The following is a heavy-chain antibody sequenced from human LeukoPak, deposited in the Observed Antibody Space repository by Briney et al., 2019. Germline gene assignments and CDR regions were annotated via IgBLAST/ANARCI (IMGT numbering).Heavy chain of an antibody. CDR1: GASITTYY. D-gene: IGHD3-10*01. CDR2: IYFSGTT. V-gene: IGHV4-59*01. J-gene: IGHJ6*02. Sequence: SETLSLTCTVSGASITTYYWSWIRQPPGKGLEWIGYIYFSGTTNYNPSLKSRVTISLDASNKQFSLRLNSVTAADTAVYYCARDYGPFGVWGQGTTVTVSS. CDR3: ARDYGPFGV.